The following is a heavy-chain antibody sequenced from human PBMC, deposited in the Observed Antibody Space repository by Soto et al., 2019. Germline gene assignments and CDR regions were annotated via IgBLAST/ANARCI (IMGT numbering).Heavy chain of an antibody. CDR3: ASIIAAAGTFDY. J-gene: IGHJ4*02. CDR2: IYYSGST. CDR1: GGSISSGGYY. D-gene: IGHD6-13*01. V-gene: IGHV4-31*02. Sequence: PSETLSLTFTVSGGSISSGGYYGSCIRQHPWKGLEWIGYIYYSGSTYYNPSLKSRVTISVDTSKNQFSLKLSSVTAADTAVYSCASIIAAAGTFDYWGQGTLVPVYS.